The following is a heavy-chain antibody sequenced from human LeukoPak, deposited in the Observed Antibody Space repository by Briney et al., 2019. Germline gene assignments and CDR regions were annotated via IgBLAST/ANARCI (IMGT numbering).Heavy chain of an antibody. D-gene: IGHD6-13*01. CDR3: AREAAAGTRNFDC. CDR2: IYSGGST. J-gene: IGHJ4*02. Sequence: GSLRLSCAASGFTFSDYYMSWIRQAPGKGLEWVSVIYSGGSTYYADSVKGRFTISRDNSKNTLYLQMNSLRAEDTAVYYCAREAAAGTRNFDCWGQGTLVTVSS. CDR1: GFTFSDYY. V-gene: IGHV3-53*01.